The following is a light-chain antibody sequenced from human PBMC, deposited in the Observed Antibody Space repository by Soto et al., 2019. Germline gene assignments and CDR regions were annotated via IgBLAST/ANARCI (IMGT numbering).Light chain of an antibody. V-gene: IGKV3-20*01. CDR3: QQYGSSPPSST. J-gene: IGKJ5*01. Sequence: EIVLTQSPGTLSLSPGERATLSCRASPSVSSSYLAWYQQKPGQAPRLLIYGASNRATDIPDRFSGRGSGTDFTLNISRLEPEDFAVYYCQQYGSSPPSSTVGQGTRLELK. CDR2: GAS. CDR1: PSVSSSY.